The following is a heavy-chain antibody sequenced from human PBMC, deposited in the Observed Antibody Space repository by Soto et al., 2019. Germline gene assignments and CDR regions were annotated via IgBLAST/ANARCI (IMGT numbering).Heavy chain of an antibody. J-gene: IGHJ6*03. CDR1: GFTFSSYA. D-gene: IGHD3-10*02. V-gene: IGHV3-23*01. CDR2: ISGSGGST. CDR3: AKLFGELLSYYYYYYMDV. Sequence: GGSLRLSCAASGFTFSSYAMIWVRQAPGKGLEWVSAISGSGGSTYYADSVKGRFTMSRENSKNTLYLEMNSLRAEDTAVYYCAKLFGELLSYYYYYYMDVWGKGTTVTVSS.